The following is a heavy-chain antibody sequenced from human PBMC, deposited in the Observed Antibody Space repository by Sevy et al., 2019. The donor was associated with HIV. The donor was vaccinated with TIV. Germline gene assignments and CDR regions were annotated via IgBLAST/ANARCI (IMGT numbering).Heavy chain of an antibody. J-gene: IGHJ4*02. Sequence: GGSLRLSCAASRFTFVTYAMNWVRQAPGKGLEWVSFISSSSGYIYYADSVKGRFTISRDNAKNSLYLQMNSLRAEDTALYYCARDRDDDFWSGDILDYWGQGTLVTVSS. D-gene: IGHD3-3*01. CDR1: RFTFVTYA. CDR3: ARDRDDDFWSGDILDY. CDR2: ISSSSGYI. V-gene: IGHV3-21*01.